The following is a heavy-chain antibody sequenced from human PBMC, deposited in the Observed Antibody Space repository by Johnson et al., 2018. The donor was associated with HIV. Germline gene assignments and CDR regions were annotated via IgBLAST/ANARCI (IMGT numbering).Heavy chain of an antibody. D-gene: IGHD2-21*01. CDR3: AREGLWWGAFDI. CDR1: GFTFDDYG. Sequence: VQLVESGGGEVRPGGSLRLSCAASGFTFDDYGMSWVRQAPGKGLEWVSGINWNGGSTTYADSVKGRFTISRDNSKNTLYLQMNSLRAEDTAVYYCAREGLWWGAFDIWGQGTMVTVSS. CDR2: INWNGGST. V-gene: IGHV3-20*04. J-gene: IGHJ3*02.